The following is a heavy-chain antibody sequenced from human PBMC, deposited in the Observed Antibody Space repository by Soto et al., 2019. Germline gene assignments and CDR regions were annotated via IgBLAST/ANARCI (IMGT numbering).Heavy chain of an antibody. Sequence: LSLRATVSVDSISSAPHYWNWIRQHPGKGLEWIWYVSSSGNSYYSPSLKSRVFMSVDTSKNLFSLKLSSVTAADTAIYYCLGPITSIYNYFDPWGQGTQVTFSS. CDR2: VSSSGNS. CDR1: VDSISSAPHY. V-gene: IGHV4-31*02. CDR3: LGPITSIYNYFDP. J-gene: IGHJ5*02. D-gene: IGHD1-20*01.